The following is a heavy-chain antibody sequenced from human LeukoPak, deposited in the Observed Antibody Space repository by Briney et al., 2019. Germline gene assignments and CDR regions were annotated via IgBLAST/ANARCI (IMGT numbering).Heavy chain of an antibody. Sequence: GGSLRLSCAASGFTFSSYAMSWVRQAPGKGLEWVSAISGSGGSTYYADSVKGRFTISRDNSKNTLYLQMNSLRAEDTAVYYCAKGVGRSGGIAAAGEGDYWGQGTLVTVSS. CDR3: AKGVGRSGGIAAAGEGDY. CDR2: ISGSGGST. J-gene: IGHJ4*02. D-gene: IGHD6-13*01. CDR1: GFTFSSYA. V-gene: IGHV3-23*01.